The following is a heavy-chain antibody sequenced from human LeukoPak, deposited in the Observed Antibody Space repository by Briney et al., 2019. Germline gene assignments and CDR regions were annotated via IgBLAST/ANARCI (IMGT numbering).Heavy chain of an antibody. Sequence: GGSLRLSCAASGFTFSSYTMSWVRQAPGKGLEWVSTITTSDGNTYYADSVKGRFTISRDDSRNTLYLQMNSLRGDDTAVYYCAKDVGKWESLHFFDYWGQGTLVTVSS. CDR1: GFTFSSYT. V-gene: IGHV3-23*01. CDR3: AKDVGKWESLHFFDY. CDR2: ITTSDGNT. J-gene: IGHJ4*02. D-gene: IGHD1-26*01.